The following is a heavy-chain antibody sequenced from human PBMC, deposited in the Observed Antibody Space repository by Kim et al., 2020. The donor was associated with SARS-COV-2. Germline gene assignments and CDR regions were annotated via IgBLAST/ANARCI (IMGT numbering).Heavy chain of an antibody. D-gene: IGHD2-21*01. J-gene: IGHJ5*02. Sequence: DYAVSVKSRITINPDTSKNPCSLQLNSVTPEDTAVYYCARGVGLIDWFDPWGQGTLVTVSS. CDR3: ARGVGLIDWFDP. V-gene: IGHV6-1*01.